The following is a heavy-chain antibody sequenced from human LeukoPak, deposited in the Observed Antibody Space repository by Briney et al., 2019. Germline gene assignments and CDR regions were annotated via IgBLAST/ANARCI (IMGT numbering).Heavy chain of an antibody. V-gene: IGHV3-49*03. D-gene: IGHD4-17*01. J-gene: IGHJ4*02. CDR1: GFTFGDYA. Sequence: GGSLRLSCTASGFTFGDYAMSWFRQAPGKGLAWVGCIRSKAYGGTTEYAASVNGRFTISRDDSKSIAYLQMNSLKTEDTAVYYCSRGDDYGDYATITATHYFDYWGQGTLVTVSS. CDR2: IRSKAYGGTT. CDR3: SRGDDYGDYATITATHYFDY.